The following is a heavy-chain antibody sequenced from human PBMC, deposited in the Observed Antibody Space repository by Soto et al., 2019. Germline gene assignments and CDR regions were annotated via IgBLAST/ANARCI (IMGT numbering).Heavy chain of an antibody. CDR2: IKSKTDGGTT. CDR1: GFTFSNAW. Sequence: EVQLVESGGGLVKPGGSLRLSCAASGFTFSNAWMNWVRQAPGKGLEWVGRIKSKTDGGTTDYAAPVKGRFTISRDDSKNTLYLQMNSLKTEDTDVYYCATANPRYGSGMGDYWGQGTLVTVSS. J-gene: IGHJ4*02. V-gene: IGHV3-15*01. CDR3: ATANPRYGSGMGDY. D-gene: IGHD3-10*01.